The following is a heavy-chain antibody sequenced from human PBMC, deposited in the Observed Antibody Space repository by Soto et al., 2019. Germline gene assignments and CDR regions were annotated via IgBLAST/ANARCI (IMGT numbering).Heavy chain of an antibody. J-gene: IGHJ6*04. CDR2: TYYRSKWYK. CDR1: GDSVSSNSAA. Sequence: PSQTLSLTCAISGDSVSSNSAAWNWIGQCPSRGLEWLGRTYYRSKWYKDYAVSVKSRITINPDTSKNQFSLQLNCVTPEDTAVYYCARDVKGSSWYCYYGMDVWGKGTPVTVS. CDR3: ARDVKGSSWYCYYGMDV. D-gene: IGHD6-13*01. V-gene: IGHV6-1*01.